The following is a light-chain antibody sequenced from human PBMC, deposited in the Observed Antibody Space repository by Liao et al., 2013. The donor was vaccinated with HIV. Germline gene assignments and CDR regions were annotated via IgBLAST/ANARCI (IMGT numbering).Light chain of an antibody. V-gene: IGLV3-1*01. CDR1: KLGDKY. CDR2: QDN. CDR3: QTWDSSNMI. Sequence: SYVLTQPPSVSVSPGQTAIITCSGDKLGDKYTCWYQQRPGQSPVLVIYQDNKRPFGIPERFSGSQSGNTATLTISGTQTLDEADYYCQTWDSSNMIFGGGTKLTVL. J-gene: IGLJ2*01.